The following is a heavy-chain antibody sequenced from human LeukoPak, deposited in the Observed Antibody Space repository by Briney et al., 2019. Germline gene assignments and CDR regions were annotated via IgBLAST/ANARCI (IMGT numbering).Heavy chain of an antibody. V-gene: IGHV3-7*01. CDR1: GFTFTNYW. CDR3: ARLYDGSAYHADHFDY. CDR2: IKQDRSEK. J-gene: IGHJ4*02. Sequence: GGSLRLSCAASGFTFTNYWMSWVRQAPGKGLDLVANIKQDRSEKYYVDSVKGRFTISRDNAKNSLYLQMNSLRAEDTAVYYCARLYDGSAYHADHFDYWGQGTLVMVSS. D-gene: IGHD3-22*01.